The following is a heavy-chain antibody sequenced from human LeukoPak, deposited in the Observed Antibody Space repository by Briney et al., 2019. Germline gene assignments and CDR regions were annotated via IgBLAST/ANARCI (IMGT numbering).Heavy chain of an antibody. Sequence: PSETLSLTCAVSGGSISSSNWWSWVRQPPGKGLEWIGEIYHSGSTNYNPSLKSRVTISVDKSKNQFSLKLSSVTAADTAVYYCARAKGKHRIYGSGSRLFDYWGQGTLVTVSS. J-gene: IGHJ4*02. CDR3: ARAKGKHRIYGSGSRLFDY. D-gene: IGHD3-10*01. V-gene: IGHV4-4*02. CDR1: GGSISSSNW. CDR2: IYHSGST.